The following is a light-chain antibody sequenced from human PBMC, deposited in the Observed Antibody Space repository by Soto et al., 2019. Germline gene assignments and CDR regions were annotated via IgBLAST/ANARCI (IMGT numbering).Light chain of an antibody. J-gene: IGKJ1*01. Sequence: DIVMTQSPDSLAVSLGERATINCKSSQSVLYSSNNKNYLAWYQQKPGQPPKLLISWASTRDSGVPDRFSGSGSGTDFTLNISSLQAEDVAVYYCQQYYTTPQTFGQGTKVEI. CDR1: QSVLYSSNNKNY. CDR2: WAS. V-gene: IGKV4-1*01. CDR3: QQYYTTPQT.